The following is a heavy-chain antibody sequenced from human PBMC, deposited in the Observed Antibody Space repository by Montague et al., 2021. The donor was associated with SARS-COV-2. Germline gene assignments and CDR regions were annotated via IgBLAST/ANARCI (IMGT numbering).Heavy chain of an antibody. D-gene: IGHD3/OR15-3a*01. V-gene: IGHV3-48*03. CDR3: ARGASDWLLWGYGMDV. J-gene: IGHJ6*02. CDR2: ISSSGSTT. CDR1: GFTFSSYE. Sequence: SLRLSCAASGFTFSSYEMNWVRQAPGKGLEWVSYISSSGSTTYYADSVKGRFTISRDNAKNSLYLQMNSLRVEDTAVYYCARGASDWLLWGYGMDVWGRGTTVTVSS.